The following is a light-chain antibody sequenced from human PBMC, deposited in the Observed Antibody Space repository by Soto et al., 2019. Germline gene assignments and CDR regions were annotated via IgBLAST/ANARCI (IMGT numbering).Light chain of an antibody. J-gene: IGKJ1*01. Sequence: DIQMTQSPFSLSASVGDRVTITCRASQSINSYLNWYQQKPGKAPKLLIYAASSLQSGVPSRFSGSRSGTEFTLTISNLQPEDFATYYCQQSYSAPWTFGQGTKVEIK. CDR2: AAS. V-gene: IGKV1-39*01. CDR3: QQSYSAPWT. CDR1: QSINSY.